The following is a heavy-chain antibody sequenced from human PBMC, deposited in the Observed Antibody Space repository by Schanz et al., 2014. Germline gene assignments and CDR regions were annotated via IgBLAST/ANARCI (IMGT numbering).Heavy chain of an antibody. V-gene: IGHV1-69*09. Sequence: QVQLVQSGAEVKKPGASVKVSCKASGYTFTSYYMHWVRQAPGQGLEWMGRIIPILGITNVAQTYQDRVTITADKSTSTAYMELSSLRSDDTAMYYCVTEKRMESGTWAKAFDIWGQGTWVTVSS. J-gene: IGHJ3*02. CDR2: IIPILGIT. CDR1: GYTFTSYY. CDR3: VTEKRMESGTWAKAFDI. D-gene: IGHD3-3*01.